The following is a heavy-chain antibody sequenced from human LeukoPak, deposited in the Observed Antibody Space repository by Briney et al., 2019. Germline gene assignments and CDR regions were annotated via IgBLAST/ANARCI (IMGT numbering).Heavy chain of an antibody. D-gene: IGHD2-2*01. Sequence: SETLSLTCTVSGGSISSYYWSWIRQPPGKGLEWIGRIYTSGTTNYNPSLKSRVTMSVDTSKNQFSLKLSSVTAADTAVYYCARDPRYCSSTSCYGLSWFDPWGQGTLVTVSS. CDR3: ARDPRYCSSTSCYGLSWFDP. CDR1: GGSISSYY. CDR2: IYTSGTT. J-gene: IGHJ5*02. V-gene: IGHV4-4*07.